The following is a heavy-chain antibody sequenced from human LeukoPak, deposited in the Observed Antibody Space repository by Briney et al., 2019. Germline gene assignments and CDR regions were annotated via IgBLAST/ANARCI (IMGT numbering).Heavy chain of an antibody. CDR2: IYTGDSYT. CDR1: GYSFTSYW. D-gene: IGHD3-10*01. CDR3: ARRSGSDALDI. J-gene: IGHJ3*02. V-gene: IGHV5-51*01. Sequence: GESLKISCKGSGYSFTSYWITWVRQMPGKGLEWMGIIYTGDSYTTYSPSFQSQVTISADKTINTAYLQWRSLKASDTAMYYCARRSGSDALDIWGQGTMVTVSS.